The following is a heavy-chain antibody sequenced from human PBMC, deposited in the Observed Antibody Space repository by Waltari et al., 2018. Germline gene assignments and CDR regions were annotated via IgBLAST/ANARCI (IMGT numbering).Heavy chain of an antibody. CDR2: ISHSAKT. Sequence: QVQLQESGPGLARPSETLSLPSDVASYSIRCVYFWGWIRQPPGKGLQWIGSISHSAKTYYNPSLKSRVSMSVDTSKNLFALKVTSVTAADTATYYCVRDLGGSGNSWFDAWGQGTLVIVSS. CDR1: SYSIRCVYF. J-gene: IGHJ5*02. CDR3: VRDLGGSGNSWFDA. D-gene: IGHD3-10*01. V-gene: IGHV4-38-2*02.